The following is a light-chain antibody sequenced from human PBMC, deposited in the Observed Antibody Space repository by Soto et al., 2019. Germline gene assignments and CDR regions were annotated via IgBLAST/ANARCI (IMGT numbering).Light chain of an antibody. Sequence: EIVMTQSPATLSVSPGERATLSWRASQSVSDKLAWYQQTPGQAPRLLIFDASNRATGIPARFSGTGSGTDFTLTINNLEPEDFAVYYCQVRSNWSIAFGRGTRREIK. CDR1: QSVSDK. V-gene: IGKV3-11*01. CDR2: DAS. CDR3: QVRSNWSIA. J-gene: IGKJ5*01.